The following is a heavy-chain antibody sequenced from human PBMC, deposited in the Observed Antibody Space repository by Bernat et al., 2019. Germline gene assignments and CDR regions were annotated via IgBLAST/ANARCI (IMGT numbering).Heavy chain of an antibody. V-gene: IGHV5-10-1*03. CDR3: AGRITGGVDY. D-gene: IGHD7-27*01. CDR1: GYSFTSYW. J-gene: IGHJ4*02. Sequence: EVQLVQSGAEVKKPGESLRISCKGSGYSFTSYWISWVRQMPGKGLEWMGRIDPSDSYTNYSPSFQGHVTISADKSISTAYLQWSRLKDADTAMYYCAGRITGGVDYWGQGTLVTVSS. CDR2: IDPSDSYT.